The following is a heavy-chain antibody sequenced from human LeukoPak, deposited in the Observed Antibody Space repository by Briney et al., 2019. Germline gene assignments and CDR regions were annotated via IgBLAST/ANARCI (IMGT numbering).Heavy chain of an antibody. D-gene: IGHD5-12*01. CDR3: TTSLSGYDFLFDY. J-gene: IGHJ4*02. Sequence: GGSLRLSCAASGFTFSNAWMSWVRQAPGKGLEWVGRIKSKTDGGTTDYAAPVKDSFTFSRDDSKNTLYLQMNNLQTEDTAVYYCTTSLSGYDFLFDYWGQGTLVTVSS. V-gene: IGHV3-15*01. CDR2: IKSKTDGGTT. CDR1: GFTFSNAW.